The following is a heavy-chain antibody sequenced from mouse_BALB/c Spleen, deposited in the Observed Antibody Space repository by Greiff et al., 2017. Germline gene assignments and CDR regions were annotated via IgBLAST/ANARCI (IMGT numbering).Heavy chain of an antibody. CDR1: GFNIKDTY. CDR3: ARPLWYAMDY. Sequence: EVQLQQSGAELVKPGASVKLSCTASGFNIKDTYMHWVKQRPEQGLEWIGRIDPANGNSKYDPKFQGKATITADTSSNTAYLQLSSLTSEDTAVYYCARPLWYAMDYWGQGTSVTVSS. D-gene: IGHD1-1*02. CDR2: IDPANGNS. J-gene: IGHJ4*01. V-gene: IGHV14-3*02.